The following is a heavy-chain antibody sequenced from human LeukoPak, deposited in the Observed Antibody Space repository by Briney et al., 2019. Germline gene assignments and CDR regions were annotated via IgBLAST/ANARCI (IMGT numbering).Heavy chain of an antibody. Sequence: ASVKVSCKASGYTFTSYAMNWVRQAPGQGLEWMGWINTNTGNPTYAQGFTGRFVFSLDTSVSTTYLQISSLKAEDTAVYYCARVGVAAAGASWFDPWGQGTLVTVSS. D-gene: IGHD6-13*01. V-gene: IGHV7-4-1*02. CDR2: INTNTGNP. CDR3: ARVGVAAAGASWFDP. J-gene: IGHJ5*02. CDR1: GYTFTSYA.